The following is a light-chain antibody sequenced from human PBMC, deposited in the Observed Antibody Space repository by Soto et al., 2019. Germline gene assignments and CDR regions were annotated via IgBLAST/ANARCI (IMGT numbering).Light chain of an antibody. V-gene: IGKV1-5*03. Sequence: DIQMTQSPSTLSASVGDRVTITCRASQSISSWLAWYQQKPGKAPKLLIYKASSLESGVPSRFSGSGSGTEVTLTISSLQPDDFATYYCQQYNSYLGTFGPGTKVDIK. CDR3: QQYNSYLGT. J-gene: IGKJ3*01. CDR1: QSISSW. CDR2: KAS.